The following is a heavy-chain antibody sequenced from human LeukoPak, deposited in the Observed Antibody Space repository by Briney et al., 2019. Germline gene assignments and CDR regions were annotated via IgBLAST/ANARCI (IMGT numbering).Heavy chain of an antibody. CDR3: ARSTMIVVGNP. CDR1: GFTFSSYW. J-gene: IGHJ5*02. CDR2: INSDGSST. V-gene: IGHV3-74*01. Sequence: PGGSLRLSCAASGFTFSSYWMHWVRQAPGKGLVWVSRINSDGSSTSYADSVKGRFTISRDNAKNSLYLQMNSLRAEDTAVYYCARSTMIVVGNPWGQGTLVTVSS. D-gene: IGHD3-22*01.